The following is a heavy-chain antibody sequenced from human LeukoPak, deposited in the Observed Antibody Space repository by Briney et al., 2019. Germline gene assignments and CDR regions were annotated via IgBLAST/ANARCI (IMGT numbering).Heavy chain of an antibody. CDR1: GFKFSDYA. CDR2: ISGSARNT. V-gene: IGHV3-23*01. D-gene: IGHD6-25*01. CDR3: SKPARTDGFDI. J-gene: IGHJ3*02. Sequence: GGSLRLSCEASGFKFSDYAMNWVRQAPGKGLEWVSSISGSARNTYYIDSVKGRFTISRDNFRNTLYLEMSSLGVEDTGVYYCSKPARTDGFDIWGHGTMVTVPS.